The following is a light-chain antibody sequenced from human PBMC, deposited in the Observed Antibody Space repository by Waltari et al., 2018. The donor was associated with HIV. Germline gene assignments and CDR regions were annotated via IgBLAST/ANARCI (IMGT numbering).Light chain of an antibody. CDR1: NSNIGGHA. Sequence: QSVLTQPPSASGVSEENVTLSCSGGNSNIGGHAVSWYQHLPGPAPKLLVYRDEQRPSGLPDRFAGSKSGTSASLAITGLHPDDEAHYYCAAWDDTLNGVIFGGGTKLTV. CDR3: AAWDDTLNGVI. V-gene: IGLV1-44*01. J-gene: IGLJ2*01. CDR2: RDE.